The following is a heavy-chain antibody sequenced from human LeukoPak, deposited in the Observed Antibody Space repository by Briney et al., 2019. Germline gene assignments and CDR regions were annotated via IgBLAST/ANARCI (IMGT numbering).Heavy chain of an antibody. J-gene: IGHJ5*02. D-gene: IGHD2-15*01. CDR2: VKSDGSTT. V-gene: IGHV3-74*01. CDR3: AKGGSASHNWFDP. CDR1: GFTFSDYW. Sequence: PGGSLRLSCAASGFTFSDYWMHWVRQAPGKGLVWVSRVKSDGSTTAYADSVKGRFTISRDNSRNMLYLQMNSLRPEDTAVYYCAKGGSASHNWFDPWGQGTLVTVSS.